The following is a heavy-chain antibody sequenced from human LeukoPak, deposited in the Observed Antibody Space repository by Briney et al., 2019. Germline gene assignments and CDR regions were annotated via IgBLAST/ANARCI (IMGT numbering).Heavy chain of an antibody. CDR1: GYTFTSYW. CDR3: ARRRTTTVITAFDI. V-gene: IGHV5-51*01. J-gene: IGHJ3*02. D-gene: IGHD4-23*01. Sequence: ASVKVSFKGSGYTFTSYWIGWVRQMPGKGLEWMGIIYPGDSDTRYSPSFQGQVTISADMSISSAYLQWSSLKASDTAMYYCARRRTTTVITAFDIWGQGTMVTVSS. CDR2: IYPGDSDT.